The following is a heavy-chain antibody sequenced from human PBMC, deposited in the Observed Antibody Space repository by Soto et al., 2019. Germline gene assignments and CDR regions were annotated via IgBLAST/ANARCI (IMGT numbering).Heavy chain of an antibody. CDR2: ITWANGEI. J-gene: IGHJ4*02. D-gene: IGHD2-8*01. CDR3: ARGVRQWAPDS. Sequence: EEQLLESGGVLVQPGGSLRLTCAASGFAFSNFAMSWVRQAPGKGLEWVSGITWANGEIGYADSVKGRFTLSRDKAKNSLFLQMDSLRPDDTAVYYCARGVRQWAPDSWGQGTLVTVSS. V-gene: IGHV3-9*01. CDR1: GFAFSNFA.